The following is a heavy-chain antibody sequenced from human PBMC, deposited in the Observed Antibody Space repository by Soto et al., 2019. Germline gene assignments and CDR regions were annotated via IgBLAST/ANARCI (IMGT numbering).Heavy chain of an antibody. CDR2: IYYSGST. D-gene: IGHD2-2*01. J-gene: IGHJ6*02. CDR3: ARTYCSSASCYGLYYFGMDV. V-gene: IGHV4-61*01. CDR1: SGSVSSHSYY. Sequence: SETLSLTCTVSSGSVSSHSYYWSWIRQPPGKGLEWIGYIYYSGSTYYNPSLKSQVTISVDTSKNQFSLKLRSVTAADTAVYYCARTYCSSASCYGLYYFGMDVWGQGTTVTVSS.